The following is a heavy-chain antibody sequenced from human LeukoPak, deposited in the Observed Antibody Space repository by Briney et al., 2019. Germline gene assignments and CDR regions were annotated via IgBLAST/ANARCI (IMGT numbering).Heavy chain of an antibody. V-gene: IGHV1-2*06. CDR3: TRETGSYHGNDY. Sequence: ASVKVSCKASGYTFTGYYMHWVRQAPGQGLEWMGRINPNNGATNYAQKLQGRVTITGDTSISTAYMELSSLRSDDTAVYYCTRETGSYHGNDYWGQGTLVAVSS. CDR1: GYTFTGYY. D-gene: IGHD1-26*01. J-gene: IGHJ4*02. CDR2: INPNNGAT.